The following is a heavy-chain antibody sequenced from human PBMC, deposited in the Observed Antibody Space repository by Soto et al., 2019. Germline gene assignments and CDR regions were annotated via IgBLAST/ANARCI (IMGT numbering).Heavy chain of an antibody. CDR2: IYYSGST. D-gene: IGHD3-16*01. Sequence: PSETLSLTCTVSGGSISSGGYYWSWIRQHPGKGLEWIGYIYYSGSTYYNPSLKSRVTISVDTSKNQFSLKLSSVTAADTAVYYCARGLWHAWYFDYWGQGTLVTVSS. CDR3: ARGLWHAWYFDY. V-gene: IGHV4-31*03. J-gene: IGHJ4*02. CDR1: GGSISSGGYY.